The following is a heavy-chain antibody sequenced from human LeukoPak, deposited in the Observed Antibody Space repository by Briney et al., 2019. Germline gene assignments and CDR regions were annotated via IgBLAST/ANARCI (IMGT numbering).Heavy chain of an antibody. CDR2: VYDSGKT. J-gene: IGHJ4*02. D-gene: IGHD2-21*02. CDR3: ARARGDFHYFDS. CDR1: GASISSYY. V-gene: IGHV4-59*07. Sequence: SDTLSLTCTVSGASISSYYWSWMRQPPGKGLEWIGYVYDSGKTNYNPSLKSRVTISMDTSKNQFSLNLRSVTAADTAVYYCARARGDFHYFDSWGQGTLVTVSS.